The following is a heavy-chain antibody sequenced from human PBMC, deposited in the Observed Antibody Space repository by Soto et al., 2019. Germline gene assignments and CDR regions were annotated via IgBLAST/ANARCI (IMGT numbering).Heavy chain of an antibody. D-gene: IGHD5-12*01. CDR1: GFTFSSYT. Sequence: QPGGSLRLSCAASGFTFSSYTMHWVRQAPGKGLEWVAVISYDGSSKYFADSVKGRFTISRDNSKSTLYLQMNSLRAEDTAVYYCARARDGYNYLDYWGQGTLVTVSS. CDR2: ISYDGSSK. J-gene: IGHJ4*02. CDR3: ARARDGYNYLDY. V-gene: IGHV3-30-3*01.